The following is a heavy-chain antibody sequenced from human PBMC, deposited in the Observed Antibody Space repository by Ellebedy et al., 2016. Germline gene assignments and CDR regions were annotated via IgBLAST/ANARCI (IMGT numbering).Heavy chain of an antibody. CDR2: ISSSGNFL. CDR1: GFSLSTFT. V-gene: IGHV3-21*04. D-gene: IGHD1-26*01. J-gene: IGHJ6*03. Sequence: GESLKISXSASGFSLSTFTVQWVRQAPGKGLEWVSSISSSGNFLDYADSVKGRFTISKDIANNSLYLQMSSLRAEDTAVYYCAKNLYSGTDFGHIYMDVWGKGTTVTVSS. CDR3: AKNLYSGTDFGHIYMDV.